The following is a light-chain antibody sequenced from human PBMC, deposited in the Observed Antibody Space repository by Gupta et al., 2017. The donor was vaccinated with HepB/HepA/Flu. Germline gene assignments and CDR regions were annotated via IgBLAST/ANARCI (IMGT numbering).Light chain of an antibody. CDR1: NIGSKS. V-gene: IGLV3-21*03. J-gene: IGLJ3*02. CDR2: DDS. CDR3: QVWDTSSDHWV. Sequence: SDVLTQPPSGSVAPGKTARITCGGNNIGSKSVHWYQQKPGQAPVLVVHDDSDRPSGIPERFSGSNSGNTATLTISRVEAGDEADYSCQVWDTSSDHWVFGGGTKLTVL.